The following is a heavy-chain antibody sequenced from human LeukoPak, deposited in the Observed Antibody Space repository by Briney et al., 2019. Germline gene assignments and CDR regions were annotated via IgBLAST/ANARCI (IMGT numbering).Heavy chain of an antibody. CDR2: IYYSGNT. CDR1: GGSFSGYY. Sequence: PSETLSLTCAVYGGSFSGYYWSWIRQPPGKGLEWIGSIYYSGNTYYNPSLKSRVTISVDTSKNQFSLKLTSVTAADTAVYYCAHFKGGSFDFWGQGTMVTVSS. D-gene: IGHD1-26*01. V-gene: IGHV4-59*05. CDR3: AHFKGGSFDF. J-gene: IGHJ3*01.